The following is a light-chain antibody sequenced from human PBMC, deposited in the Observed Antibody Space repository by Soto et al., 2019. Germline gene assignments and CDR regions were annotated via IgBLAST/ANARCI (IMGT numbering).Light chain of an antibody. Sequence: EIVFTQSPCTLSSSPFERATLSCRASQSVSSYFAWYQQKPGQAPRLLIYGASTRATGIPDRFSGSGSGTDFTLTISRLEPEDFAVYYCQQYGSSPRTFGQGTKVDIK. CDR2: GAS. CDR3: QQYGSSPRT. CDR1: QSVSSY. V-gene: IGKV3-20*01. J-gene: IGKJ1*01.